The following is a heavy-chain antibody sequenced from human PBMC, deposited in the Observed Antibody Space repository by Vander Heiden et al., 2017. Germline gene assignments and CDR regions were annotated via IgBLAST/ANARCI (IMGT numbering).Heavy chain of an antibody. CDR3: ARGPLDSGYTYFDS. V-gene: IGHV4-59*01. J-gene: IGHJ4*02. CDR2: VHYTGNA. CDR1: GNSISTYY. D-gene: IGHD6-25*01. Sequence: QVQLQGSGPGLVKPSETLSLTCTVPGNSISTYYWSWIRQSPGNGLEWIGYVHYTGNANYHSSLKSRVTISVDTSKNQFSLRVNSVTAADTAVYYCARGPLDSGYTYFDSWGQGPLVTVSS.